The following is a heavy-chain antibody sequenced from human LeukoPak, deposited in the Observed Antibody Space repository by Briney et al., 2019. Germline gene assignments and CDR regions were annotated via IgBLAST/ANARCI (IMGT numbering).Heavy chain of an antibody. CDR2: INPNSGGT. CDR1: GYTFTNYY. D-gene: IGHD3-22*01. CDR3: AREEAYYDSSGPFPPTYRH. Sequence: ASVKVSCKASGYTFTNYYIHWVRQAPGQGLEWMGWINPNSGGTNYAQKFQGRVTMTRDTSISTAYMELSRLRSDDTAVYYCAREEAYYDSSGPFPPTYRHWGQGTLVTVSS. J-gene: IGHJ4*02. V-gene: IGHV1-2*02.